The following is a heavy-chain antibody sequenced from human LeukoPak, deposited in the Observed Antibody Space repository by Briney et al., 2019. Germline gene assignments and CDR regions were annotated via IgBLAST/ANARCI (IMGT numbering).Heavy chain of an antibody. CDR2: INPNSGGT. Sequence: ASVKVSCKASGYTFTGYYMHWVRQAPGQGLEWMGWINPNSGGTNYAQEFQGRVTMTRDTSISTAYMELSKLRSDDTAVYYCARVWAYYYYGSGSIVDDAFDIWGQGTMVTVSS. CDR1: GYTFTGYY. V-gene: IGHV1-2*02. D-gene: IGHD3-10*01. J-gene: IGHJ3*02. CDR3: ARVWAYYYYGSGSIVDDAFDI.